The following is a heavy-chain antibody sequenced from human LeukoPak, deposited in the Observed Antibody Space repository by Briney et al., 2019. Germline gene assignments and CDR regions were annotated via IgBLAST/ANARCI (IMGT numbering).Heavy chain of an antibody. V-gene: IGHV3-53*01. CDR2: IYSGGGT. Sequence: AGRSLRLSCAASGFTFSSYGMHWVRQAPGKGLEWVSTIYSGGGTYYADSVKGRFTISRDNSRNTLYLQMNSLRAEDTAVYYCARDRDYYDSSGYHYWGQGTLVTVSS. CDR1: GFTFSSYG. J-gene: IGHJ4*02. CDR3: ARDRDYYDSSGYHY. D-gene: IGHD3-22*01.